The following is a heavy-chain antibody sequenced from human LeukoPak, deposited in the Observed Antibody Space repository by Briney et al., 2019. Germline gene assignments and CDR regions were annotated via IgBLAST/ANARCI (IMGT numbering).Heavy chain of an antibody. CDR2: TYYRPKWYN. J-gene: IGHJ5*02. V-gene: IGHV6-1*01. D-gene: IGHD1-26*01. Sequence: SQTLSLTCAISGDSVSSNSAAWNWIRQSPSRGLEWLGRTYYRPKWYNDYAVSVKSRITINPDTSKNKFSLQLNSVTPEDTALYYCAREWELLGWFDPWGQGTLVTVSS. CDR1: GDSVSSNSAA. CDR3: AREWELLGWFDP.